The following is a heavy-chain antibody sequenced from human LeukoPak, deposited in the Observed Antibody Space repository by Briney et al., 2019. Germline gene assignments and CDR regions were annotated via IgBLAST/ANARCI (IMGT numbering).Heavy chain of an antibody. V-gene: IGHV3-66*01. Sequence: TGGSLRLSCAASGFTVSSNYMSWVRQAPGKGLKWVSVIYSGGSTYYADSVKGRFTISRDNSKNTLYLQMNSLRAEDTAVYYCSTYYDILTGQYGMDVWGQGTTVTVSS. D-gene: IGHD3-9*01. CDR2: IYSGGST. CDR1: GFTVSSNY. J-gene: IGHJ6*02. CDR3: STYYDILTGQYGMDV.